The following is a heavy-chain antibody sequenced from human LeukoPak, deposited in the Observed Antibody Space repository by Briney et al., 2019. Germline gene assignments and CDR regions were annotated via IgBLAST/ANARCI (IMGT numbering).Heavy chain of an antibody. CDR3: ARAPSTNDYGDLTFDY. D-gene: IGHD4-17*01. V-gene: IGHV4-30-2*01. Sequence: SQTLSLTCAVSGGSISSGGYSWSWIRQPPGKGLEWIGYIYHSGSTYYNPSLKSRVTISVDRSKNQFSLKLSSVTAADTAVYYCARAPSTNDYGDLTFDYWGQGTLVTVSS. J-gene: IGHJ4*02. CDR1: GGSISSGGYS. CDR2: IYHSGST.